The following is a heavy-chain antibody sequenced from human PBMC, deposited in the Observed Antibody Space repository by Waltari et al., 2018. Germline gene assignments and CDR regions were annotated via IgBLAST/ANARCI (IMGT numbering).Heavy chain of an antibody. CDR1: GFTFSSYD. D-gene: IGHD4-17*01. J-gene: IGHJ6*02. CDR2: ICGSGGRT. Sequence: EVQLLESGGGLVQPGGSLRLSCAAFGFTFSSYDLSWVRQAPGKGMEWVSVICGSGGRTYYEDSVKCRFTSSRDNSKNRLYLQMNSLRAEDTAVYYCAKDPRGSYGDYLKNYYYYGMDVWGQGTTVTVSS. CDR3: AKDPRGSYGDYLKNYYYYGMDV. V-gene: IGHV3-23*01.